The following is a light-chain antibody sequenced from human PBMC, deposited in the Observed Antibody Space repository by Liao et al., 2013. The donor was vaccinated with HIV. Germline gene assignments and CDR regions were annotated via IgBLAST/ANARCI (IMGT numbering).Light chain of an antibody. Sequence: SYVLTQPPSVSVAPGQTASITCGGANIGTKSVHWHQQSPGQAPVLVIYDHNDRPSGIPERFSVSNSGNTATLTISRVEVGDEADYYCQVWDSSSNQVVFGGGTQLTVL. CDR1: NIGTKS. V-gene: IGLV3-21*02. J-gene: IGLJ3*02. CDR3: QVWDSSSNQVV. CDR2: DHN.